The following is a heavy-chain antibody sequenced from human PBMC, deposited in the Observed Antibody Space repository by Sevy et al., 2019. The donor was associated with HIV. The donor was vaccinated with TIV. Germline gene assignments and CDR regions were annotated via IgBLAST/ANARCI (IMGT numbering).Heavy chain of an antibody. Sequence: GGSLRLSCAASGFTFNIYAMSWVRQAPGKGLEWLSAISGGGDGTYYADSVKGRFTISGDNSRNTRYLQMNSLRAEDTAVDYCAKRPYYYYNSDGHLVSSTDEADYWGQGTLVTVSS. CDR3: AKRPYYYYNSDGHLVSSTDEADY. J-gene: IGHJ4*02. D-gene: IGHD3-22*01. V-gene: IGHV3-23*01. CDR1: GFTFNIYA. CDR2: ISGGGDGT.